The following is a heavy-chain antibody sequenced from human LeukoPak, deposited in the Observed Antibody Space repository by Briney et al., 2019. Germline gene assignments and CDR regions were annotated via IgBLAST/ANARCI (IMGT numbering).Heavy chain of an antibody. V-gene: IGHV3-30*02. Sequence: PGGSLRLSCAASGFTFSSYGMHWVRQAPGKGLEWVAFIRYDGSNKYYADSVKGRFTISRDNSKNTLYLQMGSLRAEDMAVYYCARDGPYYYDSSGYFSARGVFDYWGQGTLVTVSS. J-gene: IGHJ4*02. CDR3: ARDGPYYYDSSGYFSARGVFDY. CDR1: GFTFSSYG. D-gene: IGHD3-22*01. CDR2: IRYDGSNK.